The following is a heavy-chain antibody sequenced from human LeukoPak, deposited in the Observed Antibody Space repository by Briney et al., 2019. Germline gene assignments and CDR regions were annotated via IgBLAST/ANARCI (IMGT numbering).Heavy chain of an antibody. Sequence: SVKVSCKASGGTFSSYAISWVRQAPGQGLEWMGGIIPIFGTANYAQKFQGRVTITADKSTSTAYMELSSLRSEDTAVHYCAMWVGAPEDLAVAADFDYWGQGTLVTVSS. J-gene: IGHJ4*02. CDR1: GGTFSSYA. D-gene: IGHD6-19*01. V-gene: IGHV1-69*06. CDR2: IIPIFGTA. CDR3: AMWVGAPEDLAVAADFDY.